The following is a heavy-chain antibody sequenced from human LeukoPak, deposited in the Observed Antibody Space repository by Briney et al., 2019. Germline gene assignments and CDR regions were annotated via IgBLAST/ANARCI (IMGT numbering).Heavy chain of an antibody. D-gene: IGHD6-13*01. J-gene: IGHJ4*02. CDR3: ARSSNNWYYFDY. V-gene: IGHV3-21*01. Sequence: PGGSLRLSCAASGFTFSSYSMNWVRQAPGKGLEWVSFISSSSSYIYYADSVKGRFTISRDNAKNSMFLQMNSLRAEDTAVYYCARSSNNWYYFDYWGQGTLVTVSS. CDR2: ISSSSSYI. CDR1: GFTFSSYS.